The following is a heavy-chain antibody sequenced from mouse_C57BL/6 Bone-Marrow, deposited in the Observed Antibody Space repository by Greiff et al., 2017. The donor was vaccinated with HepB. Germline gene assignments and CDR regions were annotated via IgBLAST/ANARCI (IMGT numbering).Heavy chain of an antibody. Sequence: VQLKESGGGLVKPGGSLKLSCAASGFTFSDYGIHWVRQAPEKGLEWVAYISSGSSTIYYADTVKGRFTISRDNAKNTLFLQMTSLRCGDTAMYYCARPRGSSRWWYFDVWSTGTTVTVSS. CDR2: ISSGSSTI. CDR1: GFTFSDYG. J-gene: IGHJ1*03. CDR3: ARPRGSSRWWYFDV. V-gene: IGHV5-17*01. D-gene: IGHD1-1*01.